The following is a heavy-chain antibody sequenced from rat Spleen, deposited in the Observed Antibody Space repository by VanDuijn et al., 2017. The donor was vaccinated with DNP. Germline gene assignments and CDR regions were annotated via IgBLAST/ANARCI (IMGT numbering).Heavy chain of an antibody. Sequence: EVQLVESGGGLVQPGRSLKISCAASGFTFSDYNMAWVRQAPKKGLEWVATISYDGSSTYYRDSVKGRFTISRDNAKSTLHLQIDSLRSEDTATYYCARHEDYSSYIYGFPYWGQGTLVTVFS. CDR3: ARHEDYSSYIYGFPY. V-gene: IGHV5-7*01. D-gene: IGHD1-2*01. CDR1: GFTFSDYN. J-gene: IGHJ3*01. CDR2: ISYDGSST.